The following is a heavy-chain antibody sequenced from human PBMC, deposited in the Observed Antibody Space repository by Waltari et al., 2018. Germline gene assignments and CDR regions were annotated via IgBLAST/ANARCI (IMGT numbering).Heavy chain of an antibody. CDR3: ARDTIEHSSSLHDAFDI. Sequence: EMQLVESGGGLGQPGGSLRLSCAASGFSFSTYAMNWVRQAPGKGLEWVSYISGSSRTIYYGDSVKGRFTVSRDNAKNSLYLQMNSLTAEDTAVYYCARDTIEHSSSLHDAFDIWGQGTMVTVSS. V-gene: IGHV3-48*04. D-gene: IGHD6-6*01. CDR1: GFSFSTYA. J-gene: IGHJ3*02. CDR2: ISGSSRTI.